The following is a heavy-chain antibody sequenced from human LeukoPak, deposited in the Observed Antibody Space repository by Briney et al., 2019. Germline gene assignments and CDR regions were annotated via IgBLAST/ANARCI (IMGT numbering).Heavy chain of an antibody. D-gene: IGHD1-1*01. J-gene: IGHJ4*02. CDR3: ARYLAGTQPYYFDY. Sequence: GGSLRLSCAASGFTFSSYSMNWVRQAPGKGLEWVSSISSSSSYMYYADSVKGRFTISRDNAKNSLYLQMNSLRAEDTAVYYCARYLAGTQPYYFDYWGQGTLVTVSS. CDR1: GFTFSSYS. V-gene: IGHV3-21*01. CDR2: ISSSSSYM.